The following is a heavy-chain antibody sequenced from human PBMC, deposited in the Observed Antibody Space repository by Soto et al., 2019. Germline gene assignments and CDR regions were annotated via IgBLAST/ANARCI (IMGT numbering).Heavy chain of an antibody. V-gene: IGHV4-59*01. CDR1: GGSISSYY. D-gene: IGHD6-13*01. J-gene: IGHJ4*02. CDR3: ATQQLAAAIDY. CDR2: IYYSGGT. Sequence: PSETLSLTCTVSGGSISSYYWSWIRQPPGKGLEWIGYIYYSGGTNYNPSLKSRVTISVDTSKNQFSLKLSSVTAADTAVYYCATQQLAAAIDYWGQGTLVNVSS.